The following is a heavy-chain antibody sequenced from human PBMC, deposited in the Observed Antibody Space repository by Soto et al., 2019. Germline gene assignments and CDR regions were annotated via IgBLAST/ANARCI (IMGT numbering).Heavy chain of an antibody. CDR1: GFPFSNYA. CDR2: ISRSGGSP. J-gene: IGHJ4*02. CDR3: ARQKTFGEFDY. D-gene: IGHD3-10*01. V-gene: IGHV3-23*01. Sequence: PGGSLRLSCSASGFPFSNYAMSWVRQAPGKGLEWVSAISRSGGSPYYADSVRGRFTVSRDNSKHTLYLQMNSLRADDTAVYYCARQKTFGEFDYWGQGSLVTVSS.